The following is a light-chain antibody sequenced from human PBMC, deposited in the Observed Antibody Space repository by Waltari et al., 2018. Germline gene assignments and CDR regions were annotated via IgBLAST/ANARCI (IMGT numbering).Light chain of an antibody. CDR1: TLSKQY. CDR2: KDT. J-gene: IGLJ1*01. V-gene: IGLV3-25*03. Sequence: SHELTQPPPVSVSPGQTATITCSGETLSKQYVYWCQHKPGQAHVLLIYKDTVRPSGIPDRFSGSSSGTSVTLTISGVQAEDEADYYCQLADSTVTYVFGPGTKVIVL. CDR3: QLADSTVTYV.